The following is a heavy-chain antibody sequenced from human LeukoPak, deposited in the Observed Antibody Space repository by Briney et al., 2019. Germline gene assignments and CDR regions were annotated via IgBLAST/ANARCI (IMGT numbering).Heavy chain of an antibody. V-gene: IGHV3-7*03. Sequence: GGSLRLSCAASGFTFSSYWMNWARQAPGKGLEWVASINHNGNVNYYVDSAKGRFTISRDNAKNSLYLQMSSLRAEDTAVYFCARGGGLDVWGQGATVTVSS. CDR1: GFTFSSYW. J-gene: IGHJ6*02. CDR2: INHNGNVN. CDR3: ARGGGLDV. D-gene: IGHD3-16*01.